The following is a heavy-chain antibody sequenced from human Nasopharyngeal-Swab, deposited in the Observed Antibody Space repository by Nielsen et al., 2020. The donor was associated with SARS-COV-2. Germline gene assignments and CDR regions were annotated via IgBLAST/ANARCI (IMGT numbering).Heavy chain of an antibody. CDR1: GGSISSNS. V-gene: IGHV4-59*08. CDR2: SHESGST. D-gene: IGHD6-19*01. Sequence: SETLSPTCTVPGGSISSNSWNWTRQPPGKGLEWIGNSHESGSTNYNPSLKSRVTISVDTSKNQFSLKLTSVTAADTAVYYCAGTDRSGWYDWFDPWGQGTLVTVSS. J-gene: IGHJ5*02. CDR3: AGTDRSGWYDWFDP.